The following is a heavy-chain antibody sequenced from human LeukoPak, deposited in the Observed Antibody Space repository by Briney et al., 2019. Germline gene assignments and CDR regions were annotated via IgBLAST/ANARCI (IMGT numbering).Heavy chain of an antibody. V-gene: IGHV3-30*18. Sequence: PGRSLRLSCAASGFTFSSYGMHWVRQAPGKGLEWVAVISYDGSNKYYADSVKGRFTISGDNSKNTLYLQMNSLRAEDTAVYYCAKGYYSNLSYYYYYGMDVWGQGTTVTVSS. CDR3: AKGYYSNLSYYYYYGMDV. J-gene: IGHJ6*02. CDR2: ISYDGSNK. D-gene: IGHD4-11*01. CDR1: GFTFSSYG.